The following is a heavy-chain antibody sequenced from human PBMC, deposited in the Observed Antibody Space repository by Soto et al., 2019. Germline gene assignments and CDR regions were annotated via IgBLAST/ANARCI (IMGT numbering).Heavy chain of an antibody. J-gene: IGHJ4*02. CDR3: AKDGHISGFDEVFDF. CDR1: GFSFSSFA. CDR2: ITGNSGRT. Sequence: PGGSLRLSCAASGFSFSSFAMSWVRQAPGEGLEWVSAITGNSGRTYYADSVRGRFTISRDNSKNTLYLQMNGLRPEDTAQYYCAKDGHISGFDEVFDFWGPGTLVTVSS. D-gene: IGHD5-12*01. V-gene: IGHV3-23*01.